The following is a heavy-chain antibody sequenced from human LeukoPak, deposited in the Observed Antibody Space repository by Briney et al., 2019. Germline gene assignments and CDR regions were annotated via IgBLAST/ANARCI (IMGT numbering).Heavy chain of an antibody. V-gene: IGHV3-48*02. CDR2: ISSGISTM. J-gene: IGHJ6*02. CDR3: ARDLKGYCSGASCYYYNGMDV. CDR1: GFTFSDYS. Sequence: GGSLRLSCAASGFTFSDYSMNWVRQAPGKGLEWVSFISSGISTMYYADSVKGRFIISRDNAKNSLYLQMNSLSDEDTAVYYCARDLKGYCSGASCYYYNGMDVWGQGTTVTVSS. D-gene: IGHD2-15*01.